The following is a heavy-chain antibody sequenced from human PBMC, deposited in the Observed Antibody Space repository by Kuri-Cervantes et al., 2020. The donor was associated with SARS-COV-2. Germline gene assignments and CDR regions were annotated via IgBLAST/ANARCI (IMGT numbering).Heavy chain of an antibody. D-gene: IGHD1-26*01. CDR1: GFTFSSYS. CDR2: ISSSSYI. CDR3: ARDGASLEYFQH. J-gene: IGHJ1*01. Sequence: GGSLRLSCAASGFTFSSYSMNWVRQAPGKGLEWVSSISSSSYIYYADSVKGRFTISRDNAKNSLYLQMNSLRAEDTAVYYCARDGASLEYFQHLGQGTLVTVSS. V-gene: IGHV3-21*01.